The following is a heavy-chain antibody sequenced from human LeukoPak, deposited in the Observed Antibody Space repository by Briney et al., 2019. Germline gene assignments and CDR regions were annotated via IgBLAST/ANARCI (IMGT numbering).Heavy chain of an antibody. V-gene: IGHV3-21*01. D-gene: IGHD3-10*01. CDR3: ARESIKTPDYYGSGSYGAFDI. CDR2: ISSSSSYI. Sequence: GGSLRLSCAASGFNFGGYAMHWVRQAPGKGLEWVSSISSSSSYIYYADSVKGRFTISRDNAKNSLYLQMNSLRAEDTAVYYCARESIKTPDYYGSGSYGAFDIWGQGTMVTVSS. CDR1: GFNFGGYA. J-gene: IGHJ3*02.